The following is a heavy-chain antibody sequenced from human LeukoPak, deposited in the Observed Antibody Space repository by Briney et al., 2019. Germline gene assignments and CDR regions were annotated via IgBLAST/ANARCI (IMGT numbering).Heavy chain of an antibody. V-gene: IGHV4-39*07. Sequence: NPSETLSLTCTVSGGSISSSSYYWGWIRQPPGKGLEWIGSIYYSGSTYYNPSLKSRVTISVDTSKNQFSLKLSSVTAADTAVYYCARSGAAWKPPTYFQDWGQGTLVTVSS. J-gene: IGHJ1*01. D-gene: IGHD1-1*01. CDR1: GGSISSSSYY. CDR3: ARSGAAWKPPTYFQD. CDR2: IYYSGST.